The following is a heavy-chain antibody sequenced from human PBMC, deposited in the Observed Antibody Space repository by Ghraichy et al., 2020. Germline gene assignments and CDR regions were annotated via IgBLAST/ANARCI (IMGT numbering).Heavy chain of an antibody. CDR3: ARRVTMEGGRFWFDP. D-gene: IGHD3-10*01. CDR2: IYYSGST. Sequence: SETLSLTCTVSGGSISSYYWSWIRQPPGKGLEWIGYIYYSGSTNYNPSLKSRVTISVDTSKNQFSLKLSSVTAADTAVYYCARRVTMEGGRFWFDPWGQGTLVTVSS. CDR1: GGSISSYY. V-gene: IGHV4-59*08. J-gene: IGHJ5*02.